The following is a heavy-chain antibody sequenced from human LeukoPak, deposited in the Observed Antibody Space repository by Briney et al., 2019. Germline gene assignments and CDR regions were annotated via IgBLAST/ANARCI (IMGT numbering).Heavy chain of an antibody. V-gene: IGHV3-11*03. Sequence: GGSLRLSCAASGFTFSTFGMSWVRQAPGKGLEWVSYISSSSSYTNYADSVKGRFTISRDNAKNSLYLQMNSLRAEDTAVYYCARQRGLRLGKWVGYYYYYGMDVWGQGTTVTVSS. CDR1: GFTFSTFG. CDR3: ARQRGLRLGKWVGYYYYYGMDV. D-gene: IGHD3-16*01. J-gene: IGHJ6*02. CDR2: ISSSSSYT.